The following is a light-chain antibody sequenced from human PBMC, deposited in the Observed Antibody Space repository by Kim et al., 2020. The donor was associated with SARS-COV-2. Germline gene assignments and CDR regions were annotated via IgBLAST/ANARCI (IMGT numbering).Light chain of an antibody. CDR3: CSYAGSYTLV. CDR1: SSDVGGHNY. Sequence: QSALTQPRSVSGSPGQSVTISCTGTSSDVGGHNYVSWYQQHPGKGPKLMIYDVNKRPSGVADRFSGSKSGNTASLTISGLQAEDEADYYCCSYAGSYTLVFGGGTKLTVL. J-gene: IGLJ3*02. V-gene: IGLV2-11*01. CDR2: DVN.